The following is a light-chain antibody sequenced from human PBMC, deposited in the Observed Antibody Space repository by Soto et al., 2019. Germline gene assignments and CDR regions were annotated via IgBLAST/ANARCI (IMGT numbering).Light chain of an antibody. J-gene: IGKJ5*01. CDR1: QSVSSN. Sequence: EIVMSQYAGTRAMFPGGTAPLFSRASQSVSSNLAWYQQKPGQAPRLLIYGASTRATGIPARFSGSGSGTEFTLTISSLQSADFAVYYCQQYNNWPPITFGQGTRLEIK. V-gene: IGKV3-15*01. CDR3: QQYNNWPPIT. CDR2: GAS.